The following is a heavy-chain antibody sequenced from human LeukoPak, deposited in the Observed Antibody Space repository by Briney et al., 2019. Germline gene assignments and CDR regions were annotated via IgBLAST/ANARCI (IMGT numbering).Heavy chain of an antibody. CDR3: GTGQASAWHDGY. CDR2: ISSSSSTI. D-gene: IGHD3-3*01. V-gene: IGHV3-48*04. J-gene: IGHJ4*02. CDR1: GFTFSSYS. Sequence: PGGSLRLSCAASGFTFSSYSMNWVRQAPGKGLGWVSYISSSSSTIYYADSVKGRFTISRDNAKNSLYLQVNSLRAEDTAVYYCGTGQASAWHDGYWGQGTLVTVSS.